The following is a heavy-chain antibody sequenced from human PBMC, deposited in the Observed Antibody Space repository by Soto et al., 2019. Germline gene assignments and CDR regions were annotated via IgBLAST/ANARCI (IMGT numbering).Heavy chain of an antibody. V-gene: IGHV4-61*01. Sequence: SETLSLTCTVSGGSVSSGSYYWSWIQQPPGKGLEWIGYIYYSGSTNYNPSLKSRVTISVDTSKNQFSLKLSSVTAADTAVYYCASNYCSGGSCYAFDYWGQGTLVTVSS. J-gene: IGHJ4*02. D-gene: IGHD2-15*01. CDR3: ASNYCSGGSCYAFDY. CDR1: GGSVSSGSYY. CDR2: IYYSGST.